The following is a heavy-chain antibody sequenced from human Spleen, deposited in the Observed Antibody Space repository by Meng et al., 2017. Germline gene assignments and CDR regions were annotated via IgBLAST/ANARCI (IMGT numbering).Heavy chain of an antibody. V-gene: IGHV1-69*01. CDR2: IIPIFGTA. Sequence: QVQLVQSGAEVMKPGSSVKVSCKASGGTFSSNAISWVRQAPGQGLEWMGGIIPIFGTANYAQNFQGRVTITADESTTTAYMELSSLRSEDTAVYYCASAVGSGTTPVDYWGQGTLVTVSS. CDR1: GGTFSSNA. CDR3: ASAVGSGTTPVDY. J-gene: IGHJ4*02. D-gene: IGHD3-10*01.